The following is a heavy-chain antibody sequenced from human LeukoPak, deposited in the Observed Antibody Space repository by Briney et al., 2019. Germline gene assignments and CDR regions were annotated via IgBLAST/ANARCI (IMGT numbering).Heavy chain of an antibody. CDR3: ARDRGFVDTAMVRAFDI. CDR2: IYYSGST. D-gene: IGHD5-18*01. Sequence: PSETLSLTCTVSGGSISSSSYYWGWIRQPPGKGLEWIGSIYYSGSTYYNPSLKSRVTISVDTSKNQFSLELSSVTAADTAVYYCARDRGFVDTAMVRAFDIWGQGTMVTVSS. CDR1: GGSISSSSYY. V-gene: IGHV4-39*07. J-gene: IGHJ3*02.